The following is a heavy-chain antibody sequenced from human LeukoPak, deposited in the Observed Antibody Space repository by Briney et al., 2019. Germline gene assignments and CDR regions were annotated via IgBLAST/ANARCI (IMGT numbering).Heavy chain of an antibody. J-gene: IGHJ4*02. Sequence: GGSLRLSCAASRFIFSNNEINWVRQAPGKGLEWVSYISSRGDIIYYADSAKGRFTISRDNAKDSLYLQMNNLRAEDTAIYYCARILTGYYVIPDDFWGQGTLVTVSS. V-gene: IGHV3-48*03. CDR3: ARILTGYYVIPDDF. CDR2: ISSRGDII. D-gene: IGHD3-9*01. CDR1: RFIFSNNE.